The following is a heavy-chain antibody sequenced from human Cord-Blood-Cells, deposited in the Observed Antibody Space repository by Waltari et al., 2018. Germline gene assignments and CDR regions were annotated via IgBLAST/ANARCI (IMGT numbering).Heavy chain of an antibody. Sequence: QVQLVQSGAEVKKPGASVKVSCKASGCTFTSYAMHWVRQAPGQRLEWMGWINAGKGNTKYSQKFQGRVTITRDTSASTAYMELSSLRSEDTAVYYCARGTPSLNRSSSPYNWFDPWGQGTLVTVSS. D-gene: IGHD6-13*01. J-gene: IGHJ5*02. CDR1: GCTFTSYA. CDR3: ARGTPSLNRSSSPYNWFDP. CDR2: INAGKGNT. V-gene: IGHV1-3*01.